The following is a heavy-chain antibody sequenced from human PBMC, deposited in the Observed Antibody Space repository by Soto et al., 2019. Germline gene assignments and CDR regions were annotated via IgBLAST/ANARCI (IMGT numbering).Heavy chain of an antibody. CDR3: ARDLGPQWEQLGGPGGWFDP. CDR2: ISAYNGNT. J-gene: IGHJ5*02. Sequence: GASVKVSCNASGYTFTSCGISWVRQAPGQGLEWMGWISAYNGNTNYAQKLQGRVTMTTDTSTSTAYMELRSLRSDDTAVYYCARDLGPQWEQLGGPGGWFDPWGQGTLVTV. V-gene: IGHV1-18*01. D-gene: IGHD6-6*01. CDR1: GYTFTSCG.